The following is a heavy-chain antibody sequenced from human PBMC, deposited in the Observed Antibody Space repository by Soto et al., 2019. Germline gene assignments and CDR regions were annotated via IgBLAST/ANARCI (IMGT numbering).Heavy chain of an antibody. J-gene: IGHJ4*02. V-gene: IGHV2-5*02. CDR1: GFSLSTTGVG. CDR2: IYWDNDK. CDR3: ARSLWFGELH. Sequence: QITLKESGPMLVKPTQTLTLTCSFSGFSLSTTGVGVGWIRQSPGKALEWLAIIYWDNDKRYSPSLKSRVTITKDPSKNQVVLTVTNMDPVDTGTYYCARSLWFGELHWGQGALVTVSS. D-gene: IGHD3-10*01.